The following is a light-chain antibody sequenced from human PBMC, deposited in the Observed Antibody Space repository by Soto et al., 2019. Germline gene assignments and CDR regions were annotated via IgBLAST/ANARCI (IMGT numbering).Light chain of an antibody. J-gene: IGKJ5*01. V-gene: IGKV1-39*01. Sequence: DMQMTQSPSSLSASVGDRVTTTCRASQSISSYLNWYQQKPGKAPKLLIYAASSLQSGVPSRFSGSGSGTDFTLTISSLQPEDFATYYCQQYYSYPPITFGQGTRLEIK. CDR3: QQYYSYPPIT. CDR2: AAS. CDR1: QSISSY.